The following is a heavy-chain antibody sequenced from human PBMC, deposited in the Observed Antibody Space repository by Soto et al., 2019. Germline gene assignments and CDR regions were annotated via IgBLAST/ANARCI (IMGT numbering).Heavy chain of an antibody. CDR1: GGSISSSSYY. V-gene: IGHV4-39*01. CDR3: ARSCGSCYQSLGRWQLYDP. D-gene: IGHD2-15*01. Sequence: PSETLSLTCTVSGGSISSSSYYWGWIRQPPGKGLEWIGSIYYSGSTYYNPSLKSRVTISVDTSKNQFSLKLSSVTAADTAVYYCARSCGSCYQSLGRWQLYDPWGQGTLVTVSS. CDR2: IYYSGST. J-gene: IGHJ5*02.